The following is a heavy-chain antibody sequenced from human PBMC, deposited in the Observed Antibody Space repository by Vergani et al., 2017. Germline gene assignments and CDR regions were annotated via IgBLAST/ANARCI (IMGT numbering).Heavy chain of an antibody. V-gene: IGHV3-21*01. J-gene: IGHJ5*02. CDR3: ARPQVVGANNWFDP. CDR2: ISSSSSYI. Sequence: EVQLVESGGGLVKPGGSLRLSCAASGFTFISYSMNWVRQAPGKGLEWVSSISSSSSYIYYADSVKGRFTISRDNAKNSLYLQMNSLRVEDTAVYYCARPQVVGANNWFDPWGQGTLVTVSS. CDR1: GFTFISYS. D-gene: IGHD2-15*01.